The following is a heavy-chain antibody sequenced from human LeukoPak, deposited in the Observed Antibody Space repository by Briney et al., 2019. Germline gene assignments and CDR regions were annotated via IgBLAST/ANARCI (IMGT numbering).Heavy chain of an antibody. CDR1: GYTLTELS. V-gene: IGHV1-24*01. J-gene: IGHJ3*02. CDR3: ATVRRVVVAADAFDI. CDR2: FDPEDGET. D-gene: IGHD2-15*01. Sequence: ASVKVSCKVSGYTLTELSMHWVRPAPGKGLEWMGGFDPEDGETIYAQKFQGRVTMTEDTSTDTAYMELSSLRSEDTAVYYCATVRRVVVAADAFDIWGQGTMVTVSS.